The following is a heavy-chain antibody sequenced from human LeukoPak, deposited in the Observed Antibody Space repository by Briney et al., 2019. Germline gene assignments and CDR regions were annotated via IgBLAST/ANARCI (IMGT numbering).Heavy chain of an antibody. Sequence: PSETLSLTCAVYGGSFSGYYWSWIRQPPGKGLEWIGEINHSGSTNYNPSLKSRVTISVDTSKNQFSLKLSSVTAADTAVYYCARGRRFSSMDVWGQGTTVTVSS. CDR2: INHSGST. D-gene: IGHD3-16*01. CDR1: GGSFSGYY. V-gene: IGHV4-34*01. J-gene: IGHJ6*02. CDR3: ARGRRFSSMDV.